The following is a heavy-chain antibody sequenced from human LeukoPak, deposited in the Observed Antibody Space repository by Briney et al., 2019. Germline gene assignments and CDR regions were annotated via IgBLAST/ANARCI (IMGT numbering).Heavy chain of an antibody. D-gene: IGHD4-17*01. CDR3: ARGGYGAHMG. J-gene: IGHJ4*02. CDR2: INSDGTTT. V-gene: IGHV3-74*01. CDR1: GFSFSSFW. Sequence: GGSLRLSCAASGFSFSSFWMHWVRQVPGKGLVWVSGINSDGTTTGYADSVKGRFTISRDNAKNTVSLQMSSLRAEDAALYYCARGGYGAHMGWGQGTLVTVSS.